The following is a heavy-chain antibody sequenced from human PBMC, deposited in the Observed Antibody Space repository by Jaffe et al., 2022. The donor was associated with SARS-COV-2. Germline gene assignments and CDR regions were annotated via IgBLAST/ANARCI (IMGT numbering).Heavy chain of an antibody. J-gene: IGHJ4*02. D-gene: IGHD7-27*01. Sequence: QVQLVQSGAEVKKPGASVKISCKASGYTFTDYYIHWVRQAPGQGLEWMGVINSSGGSTNYAQNFQGRVTMTRDTSTTTVYMEVSSLRSEDTAVYYCARDVVPTMRGLYPLYWGYWGQGTLVTVSS. CDR1: GYTFTDYY. V-gene: IGHV1-46*01. CDR3: ARDVVPTMRGLYPLYWGY. CDR2: INSSGGST.